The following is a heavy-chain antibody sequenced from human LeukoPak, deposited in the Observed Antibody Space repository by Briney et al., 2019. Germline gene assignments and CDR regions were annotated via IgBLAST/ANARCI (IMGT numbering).Heavy chain of an antibody. Sequence: SQTLSLTCTVSGDSIRSYYWSWIRQPPGKGLEWIGYVYYTGSSNYNPSLESRVTISVDTYKNQFSLKLSSVTAADTAVYYCARGGSGYANTWFDPWGQGTLVTVSS. V-gene: IGHV4-59*01. CDR1: GDSIRSYY. CDR2: VYYTGSS. J-gene: IGHJ5*02. CDR3: ARGGSGYANTWFDP. D-gene: IGHD5-12*01.